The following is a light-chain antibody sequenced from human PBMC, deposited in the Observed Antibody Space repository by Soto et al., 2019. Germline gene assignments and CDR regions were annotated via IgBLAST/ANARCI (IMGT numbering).Light chain of an antibody. V-gene: IGKV1-13*02. CDR2: DAS. CDR1: QGISSA. Sequence: AIQLTQSPSSLSASVGDRVTITCRASQGISSALAWYQQKPGKAPKLLIYDASSLESGVPSRFSGSGSGTDFTLTISSLQPEDFATYYCQQFNSYPPSLTFGGGTKVEI. J-gene: IGKJ4*01. CDR3: QQFNSYPPSLT.